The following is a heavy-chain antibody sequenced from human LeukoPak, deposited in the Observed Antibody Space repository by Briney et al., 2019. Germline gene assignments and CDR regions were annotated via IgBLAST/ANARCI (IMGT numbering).Heavy chain of an antibody. CDR1: GYTFTSYY. CDR2: INPSGGST. CDR3: ARYSSGYPAH. J-gene: IGHJ3*01. Sequence: GASVKVSCKASGYTFTSYYMHWVRQAPGQGLEWMGIINPSGGSTSYAQKFQGRVTMTRDTSTSTVYMELSSLRSDDSAVYYCARYSSGYPAHWGQGTMVTVSS. D-gene: IGHD3-22*01. V-gene: IGHV1-46*01.